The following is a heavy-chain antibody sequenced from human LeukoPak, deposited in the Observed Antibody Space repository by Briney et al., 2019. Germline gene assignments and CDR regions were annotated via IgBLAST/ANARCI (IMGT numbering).Heavy chain of an antibody. Sequence: SETLSLTCTVSSGSVIGYYWAWIRQPPGKGLEWIGYIQYSGTTEYNPSLASRATISVDTAKDQFSLNLRSVTAADTAVYYCARDRAAGTLDFWGQGTLVTVSS. CDR2: IQYSGTT. CDR1: SGSVIGYY. CDR3: ARDRAAGTLDF. J-gene: IGHJ4*02. V-gene: IGHV4-59*02. D-gene: IGHD6-13*01.